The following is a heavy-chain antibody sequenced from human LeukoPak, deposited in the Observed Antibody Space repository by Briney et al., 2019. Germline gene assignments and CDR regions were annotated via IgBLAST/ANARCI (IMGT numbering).Heavy chain of an antibody. J-gene: IGHJ6*02. CDR2: IIPIFDTA. CDR3: ARISLGAIWGYYYGMDV. V-gene: IGHV1-69*01. D-gene: IGHD1-26*01. Sequence: SVKVSCKASGGTFSSYAISWVRQAPGQGLEWMGGIIPIFDTADYAQKFQGRVTITADESTSTAYMKLSSLRSEDTAVFYCARISLGAIWGYYYGMDVWGQGTTVTVSS. CDR1: GGTFSSYA.